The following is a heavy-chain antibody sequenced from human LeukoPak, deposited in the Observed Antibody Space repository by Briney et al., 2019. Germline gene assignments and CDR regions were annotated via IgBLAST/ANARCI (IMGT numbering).Heavy chain of an antibody. CDR3: AKDIAQDDAFDI. J-gene: IGHJ3*02. CDR2: ISWNSGSI. CDR1: GFTFDDYA. Sequence: AGSLSLSCAASGFTFDDYAMHWIRQAPGKGLEWVAGISWNSGSIGYAASVKGRYTISRDNAKNSLYLQMNSLRAEDTALYYCAKDIAQDDAFDIWGQGTMVTVSS. V-gene: IGHV3-9*01.